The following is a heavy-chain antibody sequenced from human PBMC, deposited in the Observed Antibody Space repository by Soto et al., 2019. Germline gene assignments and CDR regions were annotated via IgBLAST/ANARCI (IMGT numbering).Heavy chain of an antibody. Sequence: QVQLVQSGAEVKKHGSSVKVSCKASGGTFSSYAISWVRQAPGQGLEWMGGIIPIFGTANYAQKFQGRVTITADKSTSTAYMKLSSLRSEDTAVYYCARYYGGNFRHNHYYYYGMYVWGQGTTVTVSS. D-gene: IGHD4-17*01. CDR1: GGTFSSYA. CDR3: ARYYGGNFRHNHYYYYGMYV. V-gene: IGHV1-69*06. CDR2: IIPIFGTA. J-gene: IGHJ6*02.